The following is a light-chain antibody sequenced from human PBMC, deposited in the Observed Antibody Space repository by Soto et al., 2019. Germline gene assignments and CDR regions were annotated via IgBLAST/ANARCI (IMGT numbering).Light chain of an antibody. Sequence: EIVATKSPSTLSLYPRDRATLSCMASQSVSSYLAWYQQKPGQAPRLLIYDASNRATGIPARFSGSGSGTDFTLTISRLEPEDFAVYYCQQYGSSPSITFGQGTRLAI. CDR3: QQYGSSPSIT. CDR2: DAS. CDR1: QSVSSY. V-gene: IGKV3-20*01. J-gene: IGKJ5*01.